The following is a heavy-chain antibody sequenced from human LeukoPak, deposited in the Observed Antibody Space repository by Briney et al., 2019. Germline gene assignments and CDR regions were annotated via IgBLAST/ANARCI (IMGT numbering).Heavy chain of an antibody. CDR1: GYSISSGYY. Sequence: SETLSLTCTVSGYSISSGYYWGWIRQPPGKGLEWIGSIYHSGSTYYNPSLKSRVTISVVTSKNQFSLKLSSVTAADTAVYYCARKASGNYYFDYWGQGTLVTVSS. V-gene: IGHV4-38-2*02. J-gene: IGHJ4*02. CDR3: ARKASGNYYFDY. CDR2: IYHSGST. D-gene: IGHD3-22*01.